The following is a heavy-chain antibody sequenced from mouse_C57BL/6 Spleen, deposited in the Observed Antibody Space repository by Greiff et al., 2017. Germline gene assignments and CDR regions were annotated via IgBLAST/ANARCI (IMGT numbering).Heavy chain of an antibody. J-gene: IGHJ3*01. D-gene: IGHD1-1*01. V-gene: IGHV1-9*01. CDR2: ILPGSGST. CDR3: ARCDYYGSSPFAY. CDR1: GYTFTGYW. Sequence: VQLHQSGAELMKPGASVKLSCKAPGYTFTGYWIEWVKQRPGHGLEWIGEILPGSGSTNYNEKFKGKATFTADTSSHTASMQLSSLQTEEHDIYYCARCDYYGSSPFAYWGQGTLVTVSA.